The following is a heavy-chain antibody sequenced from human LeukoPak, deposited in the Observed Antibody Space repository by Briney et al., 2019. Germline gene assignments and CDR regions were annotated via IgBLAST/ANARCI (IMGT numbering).Heavy chain of an antibody. CDR1: GGSISSGGYY. J-gene: IGHJ3*02. CDR2: IYYSGST. V-gene: IGHV4-31*03. D-gene: IGHD1-26*01. Sequence: PSETLSLTCTVSGGSISSGGYYWSWIRQHPGKGLEWIGYIYYSGSTYYSPPLKSRVSISVDTSKNQFSLKLSSVTAADTAVYYCAREARNSGSYDIWGQGTMVTVSS. CDR3: AREARNSGSYDI.